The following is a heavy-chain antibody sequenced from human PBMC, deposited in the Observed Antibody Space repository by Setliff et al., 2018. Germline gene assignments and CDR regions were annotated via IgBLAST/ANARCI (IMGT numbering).Heavy chain of an antibody. CDR3: ARDWSYNFWSGHYTGGIDY. CDR2: NSV. J-gene: IGHJ4*02. Sequence: ASVKVSCKTSGYAFITFGMSWVRQAPGQGLEWMGWNSVYAREFQGRVTMTRDTSTSTVYTELSSLRTEDTAVYYCARDWSYNFWSGHYTGGIDYWGQGTLVTVSS. CDR1: GYAFITFG. V-gene: IGHV1-18*01. D-gene: IGHD3-3*01.